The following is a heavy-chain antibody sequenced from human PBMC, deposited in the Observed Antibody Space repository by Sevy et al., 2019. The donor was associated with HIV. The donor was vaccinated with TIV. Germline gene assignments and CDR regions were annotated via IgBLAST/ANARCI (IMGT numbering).Heavy chain of an antibody. Sequence: GGSLRLSCAASGFTFDDYGMSWVRQAPGKGLEWVSGINWNAGSTGYADSVKGRFTISRDNAKNSLYVQMNSLRAEDTGLDYCARGREPYCGGDCYSAFDIWGQGTMVTVSS. V-gene: IGHV3-20*04. J-gene: IGHJ3*02. CDR3: ARGREPYCGGDCYSAFDI. D-gene: IGHD2-21*02. CDR1: GFTFDDYG. CDR2: INWNAGST.